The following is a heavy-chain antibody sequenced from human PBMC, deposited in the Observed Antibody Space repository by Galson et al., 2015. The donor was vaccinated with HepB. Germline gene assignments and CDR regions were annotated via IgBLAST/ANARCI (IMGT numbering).Heavy chain of an antibody. V-gene: IGHV1-18*01. CDR2: ISVYNGNT. CDR3: ARDRVPGTSDSELAWFDP. CDR1: GYTFTTYG. J-gene: IGHJ5*02. D-gene: IGHD2-21*02. Sequence: SVKVSCKASGYTFTTYGINWLRQAPGQGLEWMGWISVYNGNTNYAQKFQGRFTMTTETATSTAYLQLRSLRSDDTAVYYCARDRVPGTSDSELAWFDPWGQGTLVTVPS.